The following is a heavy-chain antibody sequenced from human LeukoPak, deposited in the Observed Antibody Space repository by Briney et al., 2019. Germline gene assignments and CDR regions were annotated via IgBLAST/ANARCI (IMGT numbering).Heavy chain of an antibody. J-gene: IGHJ4*02. CDR3: ARDQTPFY. Sequence: PGGSLRLSCAASGFTFSSYAMHWVRQAPGKGLEWVAVISYDGSNKYYADSLKGRFTISRDNSKNTLYLQMNSLRDEDTAVYYCARDQTPFYWGQGSLVTVSS. D-gene: IGHD2-15*01. V-gene: IGHV3-30*04. CDR1: GFTFSSYA. CDR2: ISYDGSNK.